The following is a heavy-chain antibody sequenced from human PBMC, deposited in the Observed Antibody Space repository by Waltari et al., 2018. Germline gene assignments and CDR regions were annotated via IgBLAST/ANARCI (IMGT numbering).Heavy chain of an antibody. D-gene: IGHD4-17*01. CDR2: MQDRGST. V-gene: IGHV4-39*01. Sequence: LHLQESGPGLVKPSETLSLTCPVSGGSLSTHYHWGWIRQPPGKGLEWMGNMQDRGSTFYNPSLESRVTISLDTWKNQFSLRLSSVGAADTAVYFCGRIAFGDEGGYFQYWGQGTLVTVSS. CDR1: GGSLSTHYH. J-gene: IGHJ1*01. CDR3: GRIAFGDEGGYFQY.